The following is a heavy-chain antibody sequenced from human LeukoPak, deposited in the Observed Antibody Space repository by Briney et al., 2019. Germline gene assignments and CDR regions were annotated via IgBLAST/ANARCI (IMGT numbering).Heavy chain of an antibody. CDR1: GGSFSGYY. CDR3: ARGKSCGGDCYAIDY. J-gene: IGHJ4*02. CDR2: INHSGST. D-gene: IGHD2-21*02. Sequence: PSETLSLTCAVYGGSFSGYYWSWIRQPPGKGLEWIGEINHSGSTNYNPSLKSRVTISVDTSKNQFSLKLSSVTAADTAVYYCARGKSCGGDCYAIDYWGQGTLVTVSS. V-gene: IGHV4-34*01.